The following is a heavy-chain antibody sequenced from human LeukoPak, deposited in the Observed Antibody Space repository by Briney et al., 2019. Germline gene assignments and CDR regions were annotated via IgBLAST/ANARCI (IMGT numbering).Heavy chain of an antibody. V-gene: IGHV1-2*02. J-gene: IGHJ4*02. Sequence: ASVKVSCKASGYTFTGYYMHWVRQAPGQGLEWMGWINPKSGDSSYAQKFQGRVTMTRDTSISTAYMELNSLTSDDTAVYYCARERHYYDSSGPPDYWGQGTLVTVSS. CDR2: INPKSGDS. CDR1: GYTFTGYY. CDR3: ARERHYYDSSGPPDY. D-gene: IGHD3-22*01.